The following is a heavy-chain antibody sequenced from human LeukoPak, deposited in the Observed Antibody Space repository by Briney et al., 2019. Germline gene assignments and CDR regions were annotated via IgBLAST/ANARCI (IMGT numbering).Heavy chain of an antibody. Sequence: PSETLSLTCTVSGGSISSGDYYWSWIRQPPGKGLEWIGEINHSGSTNYNPSLKSRVTISVDTSKNQFSLKLSSVTAADTAVYYCARGQHSGWSDWGQGALVTVSS. CDR2: INHSGST. CDR1: GGSISSGDYY. CDR3: ARGQHSGWSD. J-gene: IGHJ4*02. V-gene: IGHV4-39*07. D-gene: IGHD6-19*01.